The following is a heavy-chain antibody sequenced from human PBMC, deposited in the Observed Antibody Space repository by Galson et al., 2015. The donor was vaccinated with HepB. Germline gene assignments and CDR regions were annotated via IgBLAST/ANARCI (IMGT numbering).Heavy chain of an antibody. D-gene: IGHD6-19*01. V-gene: IGHV5-51*01. J-gene: IGHJ3*02. CDR2: IYPGDSDT. CDR3: ARRGLAGTLGDAFDI. CDR1: GYSFTSYW. Sequence: QSGAEVKKPRESLKISCKGSGYSFTSYWIGWVRQMPGKGLEWMGIIYPGDSDTRYSPSFQGQVTISADKSINTAYLQWSSLKASDTAMYYCARRGLAGTLGDAFDIWGQGTMVTVSS.